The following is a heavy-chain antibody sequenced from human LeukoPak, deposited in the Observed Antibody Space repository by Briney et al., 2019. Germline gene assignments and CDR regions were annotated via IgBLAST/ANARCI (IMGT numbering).Heavy chain of an antibody. Sequence: SETLSLTCAVYGGSFSGYYWSWIRQPPGKGLEWIGEINHSGSTNYNPSLESRVTISVDTSKNQFSLKLSSVTAADTAVYYCARWRSEGYCSSTSCPSGFDYWGQGTLVTVSS. CDR2: INHSGST. D-gene: IGHD2-2*01. CDR3: ARWRSEGYCSSTSCPSGFDY. J-gene: IGHJ4*02. V-gene: IGHV4-34*01. CDR1: GGSFSGYY.